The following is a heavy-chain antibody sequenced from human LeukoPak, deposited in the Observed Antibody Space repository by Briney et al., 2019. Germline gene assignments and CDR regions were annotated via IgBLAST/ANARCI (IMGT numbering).Heavy chain of an antibody. D-gene: IGHD3-10*01. Sequence: PGGSLRLSCAASGFTFSSYSMNWVRQAPGKGLEWVAVISDDGGIKLYGDSVKGRFTISRDNSENTLYLQMNSLKTEDTAVYYCAKDRAFQAAGVTDYWGQGTLVTVSS. V-gene: IGHV3-30*18. CDR3: AKDRAFQAAGVTDY. J-gene: IGHJ4*02. CDR1: GFTFSSYS. CDR2: ISDDGGIK.